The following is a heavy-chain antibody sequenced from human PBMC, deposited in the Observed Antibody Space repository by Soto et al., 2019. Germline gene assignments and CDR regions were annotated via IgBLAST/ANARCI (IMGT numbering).Heavy chain of an antibody. J-gene: IGHJ5*02. V-gene: IGHV1-69*13. CDR2: IIPIFGTA. Sequence: SVKVSCKASGGTFSSYAISWVRQAPGQGLEWMGGIIPIFGTANYAQKFQGRVTITADESTSTAYMELSSLRSEDTAVYYCARTRITSFGVVITEYNWFDPWGQGTPVTVSS. D-gene: IGHD3-3*01. CDR3: ARTRITSFGVVITEYNWFDP. CDR1: GGTFSSYA.